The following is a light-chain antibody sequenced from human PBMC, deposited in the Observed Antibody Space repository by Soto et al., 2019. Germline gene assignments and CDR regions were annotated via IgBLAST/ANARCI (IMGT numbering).Light chain of an antibody. CDR3: QAYDRSLNGWV. CDR1: ASNIGADYD. J-gene: IGLJ3*02. Sequence: QSALTQPPSVSGAPGQRVTISCTGSASNIGADYDAHWYQQLPGAAPQLLIYGNTHRPSGVPDRISGSKSGSSAYLSITGLQAEDEVDYYCQAYDRSLNGWVFGGGTKLTFL. V-gene: IGLV1-40*01. CDR2: GNT.